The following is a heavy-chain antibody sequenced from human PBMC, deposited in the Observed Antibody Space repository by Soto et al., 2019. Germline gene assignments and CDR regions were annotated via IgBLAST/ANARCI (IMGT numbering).Heavy chain of an antibody. V-gene: IGHV4-38-2*02. J-gene: IGHJ4*02. CDR3: VRPSRYTFGYFDS. CDR1: CYPIGNGYY. Sequence: PETLSLTCTVSCYPIGNGYYWGWVRQSPGKGLEWIGSIYQSGITYYNPSLKSRATLSIDASKNQFSLNLTSLTAADAAVYYCVRPSRYTFGYFDSWGQGALVTVSS. D-gene: IGHD5-18*01. CDR2: IYQSGIT.